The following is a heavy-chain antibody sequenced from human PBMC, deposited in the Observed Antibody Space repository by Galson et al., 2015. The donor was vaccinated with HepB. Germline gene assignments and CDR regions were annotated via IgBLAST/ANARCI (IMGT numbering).Heavy chain of an antibody. CDR3: AKVDGGPTYNWFDP. D-gene: IGHD4-23*01. Sequence: FIRYDGSNKYYADSVKGRFTISRDNSKNTLYLQINSLRAEDTAVYYCAKVDGGPTYNWFDPWGQGTLVTVSS. V-gene: IGHV3-30*02. CDR2: IRYDGSNK. J-gene: IGHJ5*02.